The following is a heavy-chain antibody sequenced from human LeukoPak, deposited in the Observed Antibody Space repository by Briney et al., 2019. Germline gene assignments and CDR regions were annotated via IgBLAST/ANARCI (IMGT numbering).Heavy chain of an antibody. CDR3: ARGHDSRKYGRVSNDY. J-gene: IGHJ4*02. V-gene: IGHV3-23*01. CDR2: ISGSGGST. Sequence: GGSLRLSCAASGFTFSSYGMSWVRQAPGKGLEWVSAISGSGGSTYYADSVKGRFTISRDNSKNTLYLQMNSLRAEDTAVYYCARGHDSRKYGRVSNDYWGQGTLVTVSS. CDR1: GFTFSSYG. D-gene: IGHD3-22*01.